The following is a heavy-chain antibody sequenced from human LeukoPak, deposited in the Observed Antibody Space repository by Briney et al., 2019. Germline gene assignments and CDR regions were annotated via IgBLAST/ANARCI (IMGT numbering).Heavy chain of an antibody. Sequence: GGSLRLSCAASGFTFRSYSMNWVRQAPGKGLEWVSYISSSSSTIYYADSVKGRFTISRDNAKNSLYLQMNSLRAEDTAVYYCARAESYYGSGSYAYWGQGTLVTVSS. D-gene: IGHD3-10*01. J-gene: IGHJ4*02. V-gene: IGHV3-48*01. CDR1: GFTFRSYS. CDR3: ARAESYYGSGSYAY. CDR2: ISSSSSTI.